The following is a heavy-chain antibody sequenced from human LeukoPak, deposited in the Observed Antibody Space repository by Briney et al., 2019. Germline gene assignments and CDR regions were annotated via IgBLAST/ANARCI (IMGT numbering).Heavy chain of an antibody. CDR3: ARGISVEMATSFDY. D-gene: IGHD5-24*01. J-gene: IGHJ4*02. CDR1: GGSFSGYY. CDR2: IYYSGST. V-gene: IGHV4-30-4*08. Sequence: SETLSLTCAVYGGSFSGYYWSWIRQPPGKGLEWIGYIYYSGSTYYNPSLKSRVTISVDTSKNQFSLKLSSVTAADTAVYYCARGISVEMATSFDYWGQGTLVTVSS.